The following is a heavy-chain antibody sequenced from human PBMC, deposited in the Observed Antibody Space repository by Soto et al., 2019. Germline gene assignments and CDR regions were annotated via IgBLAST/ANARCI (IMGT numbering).Heavy chain of an antibody. J-gene: IGHJ4*02. D-gene: IGHD3-10*01. CDR2: NYHSGNT. CDR3: ACDYGSGSYRFDS. CDR1: GGSVSSGDYS. V-gene: IGHV4-30-2*01. Sequence: QVQLQESGSGLMKPSQTLSLTCAVSGGSVSSGDYSWSWIRQPPGKGLEWIGYNYHSGNTVYNPSLKSRVTTSMDRSKNQFSLKLTSVTAADTAVYYCACDYGSGSYRFDSWGQGILVTVSS.